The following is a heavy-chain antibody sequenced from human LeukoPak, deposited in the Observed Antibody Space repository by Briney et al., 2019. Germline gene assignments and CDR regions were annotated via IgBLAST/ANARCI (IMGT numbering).Heavy chain of an antibody. CDR1: GYTLIELP. CDR3: ATDRLRTMVRGVLRSLEGFDP. Sequence: ASVKVSCKVSGYTLIELPMHWVRQAPGKGLEWMGGFDPEEGETIYAQKFQGRFTMTEDTSTDTAYMELSSLRSEDTAVYYCATDRLRTMVRGVLRSLEGFDPWGQGTLVTVSS. J-gene: IGHJ5*02. V-gene: IGHV1-24*01. CDR2: FDPEEGET. D-gene: IGHD3-10*01.